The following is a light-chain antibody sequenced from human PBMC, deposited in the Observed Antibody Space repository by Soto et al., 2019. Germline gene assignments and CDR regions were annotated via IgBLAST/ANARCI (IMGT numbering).Light chain of an antibody. CDR3: MQALQTPLT. V-gene: IGKV2-28*01. CDR1: QSLLHNNGYNY. J-gene: IGKJ4*01. Sequence: DIVMTQSPLSLPVTPGEPASISCRSSQSLLHNNGYNYLDWYLQKPVQSPQLLIYLGSNRASWVPDRFSGSGSGTDFTLKISRVEAKDVGVYYCMQALQTPLTFGGGTKVEIK. CDR2: LGS.